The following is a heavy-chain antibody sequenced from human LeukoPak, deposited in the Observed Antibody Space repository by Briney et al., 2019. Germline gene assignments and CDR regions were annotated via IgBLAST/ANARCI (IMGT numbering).Heavy chain of an antibody. Sequence: GGSLRLSCAASGFTFSSYSMNWVRQAPGKGLEWVSYISSSSSTIYYADSVKGRFTISRDNAKNSLYLQMNSLRDEDTAVYYCARKAKAHYDFWTQFDYWGQGTLVTVSS. CDR2: ISSSSSTI. CDR3: ARKAKAHYDFWTQFDY. D-gene: IGHD3-3*01. J-gene: IGHJ4*02. V-gene: IGHV3-48*02. CDR1: GFTFSSYS.